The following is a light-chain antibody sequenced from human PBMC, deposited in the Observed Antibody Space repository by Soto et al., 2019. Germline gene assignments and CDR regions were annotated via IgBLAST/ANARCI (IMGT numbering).Light chain of an antibody. V-gene: IGLV2-14*01. Sequence: QSVLTQPASVSGSPGQSITISCTGTSSDVGGYNYVSWYQQYLGKAPKLMIYDVSNRPSGVSNRFSGSKSGDTASLTISGRQAEDEADYYCSSYTSSSTAYVVFGGGTKLTVL. J-gene: IGLJ2*01. CDR2: DVS. CDR1: SSDVGGYNY. CDR3: SSYTSSSTAYVV.